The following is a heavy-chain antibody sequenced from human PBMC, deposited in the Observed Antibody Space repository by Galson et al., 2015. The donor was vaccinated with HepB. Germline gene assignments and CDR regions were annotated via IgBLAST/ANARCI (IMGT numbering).Heavy chain of an antibody. CDR1: GYTFTAFW. D-gene: IGHD3-10*01. Sequence: QSGAEVKKPGESLRISCKGSGYTFTAFWITWVRQIPGKGLEWMGRLDPSDSYTDYSPSFQGHVTISADKSITTAYLQWSSLKASDTAMYYCASRHSYFRSGTEDNVSGYWGQGRLLTVSS. V-gene: IGHV5-10-1*01. CDR3: ASRHSYFRSGTEDNVSGY. CDR2: LDPSDSYT. J-gene: IGHJ4*02.